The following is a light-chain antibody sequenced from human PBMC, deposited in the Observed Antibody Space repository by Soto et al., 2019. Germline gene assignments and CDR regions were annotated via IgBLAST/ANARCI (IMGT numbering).Light chain of an antibody. CDR3: QQYDNWPRS. CDR2: AAS. Sequence: ETVMTQSPVTLSVSPADTATLSCRASQRVSSHLAWYQQKPGQAPRLLIYAASTRATGIPVRFSGSGSETRFTLTIASLQYEDFEVYYCQQYDNWPRSLGQATKVDIK. J-gene: IGKJ1*01. V-gene: IGKV3-15*01. CDR1: QRVSSH.